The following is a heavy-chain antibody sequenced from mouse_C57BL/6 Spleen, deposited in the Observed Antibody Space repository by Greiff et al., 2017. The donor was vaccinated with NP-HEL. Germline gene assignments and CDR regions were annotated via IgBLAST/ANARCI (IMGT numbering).Heavy chain of an antibody. Sequence: EVHLVESGGGLVQPGGSMKLSCVASGFTFSNYWMNWVRQSPEKGLEWVAQIRLKSDNYATHYAESVKGRFTISRDDSKSSVYLQMNNLRAEETRIYYCIEGAFAYWGQGTLVTVSA. CDR3: IEGAFAY. J-gene: IGHJ3*01. CDR2: IRLKSDNYAT. CDR1: GFTFSNYW. V-gene: IGHV6-3*01.